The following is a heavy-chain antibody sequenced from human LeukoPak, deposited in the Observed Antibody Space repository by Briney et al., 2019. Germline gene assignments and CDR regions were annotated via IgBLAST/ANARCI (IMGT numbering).Heavy chain of an antibody. D-gene: IGHD3-22*01. CDR3: ARDRALYDSRRGYYYTEDDY. J-gene: IGHJ4*02. CDR2: INPDGSEK. Sequence: GSLRLSCAASGFTFSSYWMSCVRQAPGKGLEWVANINPDGSEKYFLDSVKGRFTISRDNAKSSVYLQMNSLRGDDTAVYYCARDRALYDSRRGYYYTEDDYWGQGTLVTVSS. CDR1: GFTFSSYW. V-gene: IGHV3-7*01.